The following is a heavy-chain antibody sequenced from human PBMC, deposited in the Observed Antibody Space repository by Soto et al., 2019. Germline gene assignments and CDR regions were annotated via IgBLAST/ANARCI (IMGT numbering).Heavy chain of an antibody. D-gene: IGHD5-12*01. J-gene: IGHJ6*03. CDR1: GFTFSDYW. CDR2: IKGDLITT. V-gene: IGHV3-74*01. CDR3: ARGARGLYFMDV. Sequence: EVQVVESGGGLVQPGGSLRLSCAASGFTFSDYWMHWVRQAPGKGLVWVSRIKGDLITTNYADSVKGRFTISRDNARNTVSLKIDSLRAEDTAVYYCARGARGLYFMDVWGKGTTVTVSS.